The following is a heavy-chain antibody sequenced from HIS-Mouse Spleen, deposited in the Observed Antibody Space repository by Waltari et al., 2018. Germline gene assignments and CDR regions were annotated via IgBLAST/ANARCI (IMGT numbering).Heavy chain of an antibody. CDR1: GFTFSSYA. D-gene: IGHD6-6*01. V-gene: IGHV3-30-3*01. Sequence: QVQLVESGGGVVQPGRSLRLSCAASGFTFSSYAMHWVRRAPGKGLEWVAVISYDGSNKYYADSVKGRFTISRDNSKNTLYLQMNSLRAEDTAVYYCARGMYSSSWLSPADDAFDIWGQGTMVTVSS. CDR3: ARGMYSSSWLSPADDAFDI. J-gene: IGHJ3*02. CDR2: ISYDGSNK.